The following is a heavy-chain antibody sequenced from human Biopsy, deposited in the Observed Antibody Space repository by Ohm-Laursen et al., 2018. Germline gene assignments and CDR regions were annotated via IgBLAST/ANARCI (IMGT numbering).Heavy chain of an antibody. CDR2: IIPMFGTA. CDR1: GGPFINYA. J-gene: IGHJ4*02. D-gene: IGHD1-26*01. V-gene: IGHV1-69*13. Sequence: GASVTVSCKASGGPFINYAISWVRQAPGQGLEWMGGIIPMFGTANYAQMFQGRVTISADESTSTSYMELSSLTTEDTAIYYCARGPHSGSHSCFDYWGRGTLVTVSS. CDR3: ARGPHSGSHSCFDY.